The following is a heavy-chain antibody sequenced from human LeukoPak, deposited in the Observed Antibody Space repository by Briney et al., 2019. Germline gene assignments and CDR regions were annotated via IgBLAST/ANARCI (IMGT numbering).Heavy chain of an antibody. Sequence: PGGSLRLSCAASGFTFSSYAMSWVRQAPGKGLEWVSAISGSGGSTYYADSVKGRFTISRDNSKNTLYLQLNSLRPDDTAIYYCARHYGSGAFDFWGQGTLVTVSS. CDR1: GFTFSSYA. CDR2: ISGSGGST. D-gene: IGHD3-10*01. CDR3: ARHYGSGAFDF. J-gene: IGHJ4*02. V-gene: IGHV3-23*01.